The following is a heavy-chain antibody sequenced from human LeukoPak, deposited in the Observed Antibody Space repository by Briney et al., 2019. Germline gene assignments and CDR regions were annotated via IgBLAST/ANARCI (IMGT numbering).Heavy chain of an antibody. J-gene: IGHJ4*02. D-gene: IGHD6-13*01. Sequence: SETLSLTCAVYGGSFSGYYWSWIRQPPGKGLEWIGEINHSGSTNYNPSLKSRVTISVDTSKNQFSLKLSSVTAADTAVYYCARDGARAAAAIFDYWGQGTLVTVSS. CDR2: INHSGST. V-gene: IGHV4-34*01. CDR3: ARDGARAAAAIFDY. CDR1: GGSFSGYY.